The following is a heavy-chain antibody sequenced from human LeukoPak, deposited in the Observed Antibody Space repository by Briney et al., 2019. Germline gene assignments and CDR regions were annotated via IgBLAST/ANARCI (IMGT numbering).Heavy chain of an antibody. J-gene: IGHJ4*02. CDR3: AREYIAVAGSFDY. Sequence: GESLKISCKGSGYSINNYWIGWVRQMPGKGLEWMGIIYPADSDIRYSPSFQGQVTISADKSISTAYLQWSSLKASDTAMYYCAREYIAVAGSFDYWGQGTLVTVSS. V-gene: IGHV5-51*01. CDR1: GYSINNYW. CDR2: IYPADSDI. D-gene: IGHD6-19*01.